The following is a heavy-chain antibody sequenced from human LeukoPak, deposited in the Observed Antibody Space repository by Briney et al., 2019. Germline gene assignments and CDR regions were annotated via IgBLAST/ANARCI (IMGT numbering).Heavy chain of an antibody. CDR3: ARDRVGATDYFDY. J-gene: IGHJ4*02. V-gene: IGHV3-30-3*01. D-gene: IGHD1-26*01. CDR1: GFTFSSYA. Sequence: SGGSLRLSCAASGFTFSSYAMHWVRQAPGKGLEWVAVMSYDGSNKYYADSVKGRFTISRDNSKNTLYLQMNSLRAEDTAVYYCARDRVGATDYFDYWGQGTLVTVSS. CDR2: MSYDGSNK.